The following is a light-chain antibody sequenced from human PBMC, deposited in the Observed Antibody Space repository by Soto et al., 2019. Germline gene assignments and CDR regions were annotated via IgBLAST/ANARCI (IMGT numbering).Light chain of an antibody. CDR2: GAS. CDR3: RQYGSSPVA. CDR1: QSVSSSY. J-gene: IGKJ1*01. V-gene: IGKV3-20*01. Sequence: EIVLTQSPGTLSLSPGERATLSCRASQSVSSSYLAWYQQKPGQAPRLLIYGASSRATGIPDRFSWSGSGRDFTLTISRLEPEDCAVYCCRQYGSSPVAVGQGTKVEIK.